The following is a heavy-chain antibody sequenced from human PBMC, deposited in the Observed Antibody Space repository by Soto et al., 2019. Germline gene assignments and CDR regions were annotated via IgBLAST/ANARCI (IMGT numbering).Heavy chain of an antibody. D-gene: IGHD4-17*01. J-gene: IGHJ4*02. CDR1: GGSISSGDYY. V-gene: IGHV4-30-4*01. CDR3: ARGTVAAYYFDY. Sequence: SETLSLTCTVSGGSISSGDYYWSWIRQPPGKGLEWIGYIYYSGSTYYNPSLKSRVTISVDTSKNQFSLKLSSVTAADTAVYYCARGTVAAYYFDYWGQGTLVTVSS. CDR2: IYYSGST.